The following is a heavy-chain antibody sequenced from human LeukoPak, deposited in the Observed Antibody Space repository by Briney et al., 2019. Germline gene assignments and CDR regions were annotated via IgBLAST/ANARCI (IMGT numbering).Heavy chain of an antibody. CDR2: INHSGST. CDR1: GGSFSGYY. J-gene: IGHJ6*03. Sequence: SETLSLTCAVYGGSFSGYYWSWIRQPPGKGLEWIGEINHSGSTNYNPSLKSRVTISVDTSKNQFSLKLSSVTAADTAVYYCARSYYGSGSHCYYYMDVWGKGTTVTVSS. D-gene: IGHD3-10*01. V-gene: IGHV4-34*01. CDR3: ARSYYGSGSHCYYYMDV.